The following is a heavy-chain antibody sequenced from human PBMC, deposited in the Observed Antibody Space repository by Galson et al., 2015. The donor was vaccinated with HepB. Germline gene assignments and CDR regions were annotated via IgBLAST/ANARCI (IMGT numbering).Heavy chain of an antibody. CDR3: AKLLPRSVYFSPFEY. Sequence: QSGAEVKKPGASVRVSCKASGYTFTSNGISWVRQTPRQGLEWLGWISAYGGNTKYARKHQGRTTLTRDTSTSTAYLQMNSLRAEDTAVYYCAKLLPRSVYFSPFEYWGQGALVTVSS. V-gene: IGHV1-18*04. J-gene: IGHJ4*02. D-gene: IGHD3-3*01. CDR2: ISAYGGNT. CDR1: GYTFTSNG.